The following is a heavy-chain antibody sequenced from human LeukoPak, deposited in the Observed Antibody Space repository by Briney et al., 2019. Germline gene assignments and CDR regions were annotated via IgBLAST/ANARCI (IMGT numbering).Heavy chain of an antibody. CDR1: GYTFTGYY. Sequence: ASVKVSCKASGYTFTGYYMHWVRQAPGQGLEWMGWISDHFGTTKFAQTFQGRVSMTTDTSTSTAYMELRGLTSADTAVYYCARDRSAASYYDILTAWMPDAFEIWGQGTLIFVSS. CDR2: ISDHFGTT. CDR3: ARDRSAASYYDILTAWMPDAFEI. D-gene: IGHD3-9*01. V-gene: IGHV1-18*04. J-gene: IGHJ3*02.